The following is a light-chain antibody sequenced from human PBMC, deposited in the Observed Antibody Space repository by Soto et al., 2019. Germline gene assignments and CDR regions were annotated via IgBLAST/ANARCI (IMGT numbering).Light chain of an antibody. J-gene: IGKJ4*01. CDR3: QQYYSTPLT. CDR2: WAS. Sequence: DIVMTQSPDSLAVSLGERATINCKSSQSVLYSSNNKNYLVWYQQKPGQPPKLLIYWASTRESGVPDRFSGSGSGTYFTLTISSLQAEDVAVYYCQQYYSTPLTFGGGTKVEIK. V-gene: IGKV4-1*01. CDR1: QSVLYSSNNKNY.